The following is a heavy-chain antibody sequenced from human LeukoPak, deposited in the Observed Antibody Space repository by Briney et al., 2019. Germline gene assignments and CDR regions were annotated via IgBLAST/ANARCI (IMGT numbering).Heavy chain of an antibody. Sequence: PGGSLRLSCAASGFTFSDYSMNWVRQAPGKGLEWVSSISSSSSYIFYADSVRGRFSISRDNAKNSVYLQMNSLRAEDTAVYYCARDRHKYNYGGSGYPPYWGQGTLVTVSS. D-gene: IGHD3-22*01. V-gene: IGHV3-21*01. J-gene: IGHJ4*02. CDR2: ISSSSSYI. CDR3: ARDRHKYNYGGSGYPPY. CDR1: GFTFSDYS.